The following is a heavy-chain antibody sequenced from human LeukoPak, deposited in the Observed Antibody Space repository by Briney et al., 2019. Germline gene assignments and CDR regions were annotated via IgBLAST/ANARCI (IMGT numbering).Heavy chain of an antibody. CDR1: GYTFTSYY. V-gene: IGHV1-46*01. Sequence: GASVKVSCKASGYTFTSYYMHWVRQAPGQGLEWMGIINPSGGSTSDAQKFQGRATKTRDTSTSTVYMELSSLRSEDTAVYYCARSARYFDAYGYWGQGTLVTVSS. CDR3: ARSARYFDAYGY. CDR2: INPSGGST. D-gene: IGHD3-9*01. J-gene: IGHJ4*02.